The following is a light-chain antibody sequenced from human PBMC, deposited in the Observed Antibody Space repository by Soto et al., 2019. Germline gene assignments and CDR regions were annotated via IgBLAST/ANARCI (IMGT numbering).Light chain of an antibody. Sequence: QSPSFLSASVGDRVTITCRASQGISSYLAWYQQKPGKAPKLLIYDASSLESGVPSRFSGSGSGTEFTLTISSLQPDDFATYYCQQYNSYSRTFGQGTKVDIK. CDR1: QGISSY. CDR3: QQYNSYSRT. J-gene: IGKJ1*01. V-gene: IGKV1-5*01. CDR2: DAS.